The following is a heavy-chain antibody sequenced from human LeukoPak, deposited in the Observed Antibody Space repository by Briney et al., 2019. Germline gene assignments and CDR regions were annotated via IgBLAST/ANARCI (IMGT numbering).Heavy chain of an antibody. D-gene: IGHD3-16*02. V-gene: IGHV3-74*01. CDR2: INSDGSST. CDR3: ARGGYYDYVWGSYRHDY. CDR1: GFTFSSYW. J-gene: IGHJ4*02. Sequence: GGSLRLSCAASGFTFSSYWMHWVRQAPGKGLVWVSRINSDGSSTSYADSVKGRFTISRDNAKNTLYLQMNSLRAEDTAGYYCARGGYYDYVWGSYRHDYWGQGTLVTVSS.